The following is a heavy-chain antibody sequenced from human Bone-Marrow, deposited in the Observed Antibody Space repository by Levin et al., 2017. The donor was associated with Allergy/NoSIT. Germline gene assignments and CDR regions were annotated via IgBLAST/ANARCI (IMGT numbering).Heavy chain of an antibody. CDR2: ISWNSGTL. CDR1: GFTFHDYA. V-gene: IGHV3-9*01. CDR3: AKGEKGAVTASFDY. D-gene: IGHD2-21*02. Sequence: GGSLRLSCAASGFTFHDYAMHWVRQAPGKGLEWVSGISWNSGTLGYADSVQGRFTISRDNAKNSLYLQMNSLRADDTALYYCAKGEKGAVTASFDYWGQGTLVTVSS. J-gene: IGHJ4*02.